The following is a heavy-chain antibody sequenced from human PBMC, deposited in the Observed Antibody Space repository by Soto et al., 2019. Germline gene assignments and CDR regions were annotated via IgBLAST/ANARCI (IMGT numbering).Heavy chain of an antibody. CDR3: ARVRRGYSGYDYFDY. J-gene: IGHJ4*02. D-gene: IGHD5-12*01. Sequence: PSETLSLTCTVSGGSISSYYWSWIRQPPGKGLEWIGYIYYSGSTNYNPSLKGRVTISVDTSKNQFSLKLSSVTAADTAVYYCARVRRGYSGYDYFDYWGQGTLVTVSS. V-gene: IGHV4-59*01. CDR1: GGSISSYY. CDR2: IYYSGST.